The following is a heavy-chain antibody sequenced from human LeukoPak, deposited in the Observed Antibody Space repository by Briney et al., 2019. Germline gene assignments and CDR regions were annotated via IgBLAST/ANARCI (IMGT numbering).Heavy chain of an antibody. J-gene: IGHJ4*02. CDR1: GGPFSGYF. D-gene: IGHD3-22*01. V-gene: IGHV4-34*01. CDR2: INHSGST. Sequence: TSETLSLTCGVYGGPFSGYFWSWIRQPPGKGLEWIGEINHSGSTNYNPSLKSRVTISVDTSKNQFSLKLSSVTAADTAVYYCARRGDSSGYYYPVFDYWGQGTLVTVSS. CDR3: ARRGDSSGYYYPVFDY.